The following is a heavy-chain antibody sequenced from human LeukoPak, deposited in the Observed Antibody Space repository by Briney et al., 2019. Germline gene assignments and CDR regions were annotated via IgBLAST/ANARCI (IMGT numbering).Heavy chain of an antibody. CDR3: ANLHGDYRDY. CDR1: GFTFDDYA. V-gene: IGHV3-9*01. J-gene: IGHJ4*02. D-gene: IGHD4-17*01. CDR2: ISWDSGNI. Sequence: SGGSLRLSCAASGFTFDDYAMHWVRQAPGKGLEWVSGISWDSGNIGYADSVKGRFTISRDNAKDSLYLQMNSLRPEDTALYYCANLHGDYRDYWGQGTLVTVPS.